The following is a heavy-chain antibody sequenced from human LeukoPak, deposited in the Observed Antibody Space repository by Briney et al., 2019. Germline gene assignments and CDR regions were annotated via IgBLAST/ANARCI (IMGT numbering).Heavy chain of an antibody. CDR2: ISGSGGST. CDR1: GFTFSSYA. Sequence: GGSLRLSCAASGFTFSSYAMSWVRQAPGKGLEWVSAISGSGGSTYYADSVKGRFTISRDNSKNTLYLQMNSLRAEDTAVYYCARGMYSGYDFDYWGQGTLVTVSS. V-gene: IGHV3-23*01. D-gene: IGHD5-12*01. J-gene: IGHJ4*02. CDR3: ARGMYSGYDFDY.